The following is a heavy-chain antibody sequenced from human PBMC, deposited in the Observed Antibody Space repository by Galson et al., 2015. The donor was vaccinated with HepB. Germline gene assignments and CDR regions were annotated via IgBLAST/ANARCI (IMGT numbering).Heavy chain of an antibody. D-gene: IGHD3-22*01. CDR3: TTRVRDYYDRHSKDY. Sequence: SLRLSCAASGFTFSNAWMSWVRQAQGKGLEWVGRIKSKTDGGTTDYAAPVKGRFTISRDDSKNTLYLQMNSLKTEDTAVYYCTTRVRDYYDRHSKDYWGQGTLVTVSS. CDR2: IKSKTDGGTT. J-gene: IGHJ4*02. CDR1: GFTFSNAW. V-gene: IGHV3-15*01.